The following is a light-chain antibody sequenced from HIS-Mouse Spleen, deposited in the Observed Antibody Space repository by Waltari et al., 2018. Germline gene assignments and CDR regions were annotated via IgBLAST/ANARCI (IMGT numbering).Light chain of an antibody. CDR2: DVS. CDR3: CSYAGSYTFVV. V-gene: IGLV2-11*01. CDR1: SSAVGGYNY. Sequence: QSALTQPRSLSGSPGQSVTISCTGPSSAVGGYNYASWYQQHPGKAPKLLIYDVSKRPSGVPDRFSGSKSGNTASLTISGLQAEDEADYYCCSYAGSYTFVVFGGGTKLTVL. J-gene: IGLJ2*01.